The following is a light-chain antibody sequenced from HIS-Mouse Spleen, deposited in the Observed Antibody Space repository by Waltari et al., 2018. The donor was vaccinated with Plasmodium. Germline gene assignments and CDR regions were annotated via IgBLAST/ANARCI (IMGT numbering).Light chain of an antibody. V-gene: IGLV3-10*01. CDR2: EDS. CDR3: YSTDSSGNHRV. CDR1: AVPKQY. J-gene: IGLJ3*02. Sequence: SYELTQPPPASVSPGQTARITCSGDAVPKQYAYWYQQKSGQAPVLVIYEDSKRPSGIPERFSGSSSGTMATLTISGAQVEDEADYYCYSTDSSGNHRVFGGGTKLTVL.